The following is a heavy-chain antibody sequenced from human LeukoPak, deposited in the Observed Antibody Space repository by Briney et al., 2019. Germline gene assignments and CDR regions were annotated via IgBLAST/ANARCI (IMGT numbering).Heavy chain of an antibody. CDR2: INHSGST. CDR1: GGSFSGYY. J-gene: IGHJ4*02. V-gene: IGHV4-34*01. D-gene: IGHD2-21*02. Sequence: SETLSLTCAVYGGSFSGYYWSWIRQPPGKGLEWIGEINHSGSTNYNPSLKSRVTISVDTSKNQFSLKLSSVTAADTAVYYCVRGRVVTAILDYWGQGTLVTVSS. CDR3: VRGRVVTAILDY.